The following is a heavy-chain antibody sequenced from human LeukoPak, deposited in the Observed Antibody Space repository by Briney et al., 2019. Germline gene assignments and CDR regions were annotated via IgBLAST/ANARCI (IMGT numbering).Heavy chain of an antibody. CDR3: ATCDPLGSCYLYYFDY. CDR1: GYTXTSYY. CDR2: INPSGGST. D-gene: IGHD2-15*01. V-gene: IGHV1-46*01. Sequence: GASVKVSCKASGYTXTSYYMHWVRQAPGQGLEWMGIINPSGGSTSYAQKFQGRVTMTEDTSTDTAYMELSSLRSEDTAVYYCATCDPLGSCYLYYFDYWGQGTLVTVSS. J-gene: IGHJ4*02.